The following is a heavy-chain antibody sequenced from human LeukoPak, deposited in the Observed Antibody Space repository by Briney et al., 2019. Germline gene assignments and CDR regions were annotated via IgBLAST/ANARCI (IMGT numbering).Heavy chain of an antibody. CDR2: IYTSGST. Sequence: SETLSLTCTVSGGPISSGSYYWSWIRQPAGKGLEWIGRIYTSGSTNYNPSLKSRVTISVDTSKNQFSLKLSSVTAADTAVYYCASWLRNYYYYGMDVWGQGTTVTVSS. CDR3: ASWLRNYYYYGMDV. D-gene: IGHD5-12*01. CDR1: GGPISSGSYY. J-gene: IGHJ6*02. V-gene: IGHV4-61*02.